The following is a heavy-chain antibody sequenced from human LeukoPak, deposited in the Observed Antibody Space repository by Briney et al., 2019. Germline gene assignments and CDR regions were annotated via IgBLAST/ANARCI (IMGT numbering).Heavy chain of an antibody. CDR2: ISGSGGST. V-gene: IGHV3-23*01. D-gene: IGHD1-26*01. CDR3: AKGRSGTYYLHFDY. J-gene: IGHJ4*02. CDR1: GFTFSTYA. Sequence: GGSLRLSCAASGFTFSTYAMSWVRQAPGKGLEWVSSISGSGGSTYYADSVKGRFTISRDNSKNTLCLRMNSLRAEDTAVYYCAKGRSGTYYLHFDYWGQGTLVTVSS.